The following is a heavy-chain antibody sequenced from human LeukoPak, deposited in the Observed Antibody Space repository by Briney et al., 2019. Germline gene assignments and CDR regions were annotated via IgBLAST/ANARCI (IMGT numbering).Heavy chain of an antibody. V-gene: IGHV4-34*01. Sequence: SETLSLTCAVYGGSFSGYYWSWIRQPPGKGLEWIGEINHSGSTNYNPSLKSRVTISVDTSMNQFSLKLSSVTAADTAVYYCARLTLTGSLNWGQGTLVTVSS. CDR3: ARLTLTGSLN. CDR1: GGSFSGYY. J-gene: IGHJ4*02. D-gene: IGHD7-27*01. CDR2: INHSGST.